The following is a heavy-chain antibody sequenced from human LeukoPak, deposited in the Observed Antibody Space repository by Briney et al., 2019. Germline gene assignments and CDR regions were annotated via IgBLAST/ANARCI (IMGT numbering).Heavy chain of an antibody. CDR2: IIPIFGTA. D-gene: IGHD3-3*01. J-gene: IGHJ6*03. V-gene: IGHV1-69*13. CDR1: GGTFSSYA. Sequence: RASVKVSCKASGGTFSSYAISWVRQAPGQGLEWMGGIIPIFGTANYAQKFQGRVTITADESTSTAYMELSSLRSEDTAVYYCARSTDWSEDYYYYYMDVWGKGTTVTVSS. CDR3: ARSTDWSEDYYYYYMDV.